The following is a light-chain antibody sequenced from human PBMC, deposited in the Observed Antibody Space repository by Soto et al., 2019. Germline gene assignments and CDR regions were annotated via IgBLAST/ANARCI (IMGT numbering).Light chain of an antibody. V-gene: IGKV1-9*01. CDR2: AAS. Sequence: DIQLTQSPSFLSASVGDRVTITCRASQGINSYLAWDQQKPGKVPKLLIYAASTLQSGVPSRFSGSGSGTEFTLTISSLQPEDFANYYCQQINSYPITFGQGTRLEI. CDR1: QGINSY. CDR3: QQINSYPIT. J-gene: IGKJ5*01.